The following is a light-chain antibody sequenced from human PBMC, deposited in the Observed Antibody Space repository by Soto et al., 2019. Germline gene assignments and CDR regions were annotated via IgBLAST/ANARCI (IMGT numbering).Light chain of an antibody. CDR3: QQYGGSPPIT. V-gene: IGKV1-5*01. CDR2: DAS. J-gene: IGKJ5*01. Sequence: DIQRTQSPSTLSASVGDRFTITGRASQSISSWLAWYQQKPVKAPKLLIYDASSLESGVPSRFSGSGSGTEFTLIINRLEPEDVAIYYCQQYGGSPPITFGQGTRLEIK. CDR1: QSISSW.